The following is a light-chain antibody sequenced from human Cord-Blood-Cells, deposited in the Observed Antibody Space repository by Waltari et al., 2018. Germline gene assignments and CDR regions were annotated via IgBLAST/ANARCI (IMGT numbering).Light chain of an antibody. CDR3: CSYAGSSTWV. CDR2: EGS. Sequence: QSALTQPASVSGSPGQSLTISCTGTSSDVGSYNLVSWYQRHPGKAPKLMSYEGSKRPSGVSNRFSGSKSGNTASLTISGLQAEDEADYYCCSYAGSSTWVFGGGTKLTVL. CDR1: SSDVGSYNL. J-gene: IGLJ3*02. V-gene: IGLV2-23*01.